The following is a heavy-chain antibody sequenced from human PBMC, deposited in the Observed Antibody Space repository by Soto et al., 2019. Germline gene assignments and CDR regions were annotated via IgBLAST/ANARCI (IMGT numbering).Heavy chain of an antibody. V-gene: IGHV1-18*04. J-gene: IGHJ5*02. CDR2: ISAYNGNT. Sequence: ASVKVSCKASGYTFTSYGINWVRQAPGQGLEWMGWISAYNGNTNNAQKLQGRATMPADTSTSTAYIDLRSLRADGTAVCYSARWAGYCSRTSGYNWFDPWGQGTLVTVSS. CDR1: GYTFTSYG. D-gene: IGHD2-2*01. CDR3: ARWAGYCSRTSGYNWFDP.